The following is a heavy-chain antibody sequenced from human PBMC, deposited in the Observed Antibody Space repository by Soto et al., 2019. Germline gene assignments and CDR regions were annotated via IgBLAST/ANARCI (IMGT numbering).Heavy chain of an antibody. CDR3: ASLGRAAAGIYYYYYMDV. CDR2: INSDGSST. D-gene: IGHD6-13*01. J-gene: IGHJ6*03. CDR1: GFTFSSYW. V-gene: IGHV3-74*01. Sequence: GGSLRLSCAASGFTFSSYWMHWVRQAPWKGLVWVSRINSDGSSTSYADSVKGRFTISRDNAKNTLYLQMNSLRAEDTAVYYCASLGRAAAGIYYYYYMDVWGKGTTVTVSS.